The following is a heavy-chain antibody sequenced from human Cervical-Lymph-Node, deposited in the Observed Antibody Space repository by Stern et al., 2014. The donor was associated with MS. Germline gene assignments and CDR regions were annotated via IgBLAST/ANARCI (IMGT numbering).Heavy chain of an antibody. V-gene: IGHV3-11*01. Sequence: VQLVQSGGGLVKPGGSLRLSCAASGFTFSDYYMSWLRQAPGQGMEGVSYISSSGSAIYYAVSVKGRFTISRDNAKNSLYLQMNSLRAEDTAVYYCAREKGSGYYTHWGQGTLVTVSS. CDR2: ISSSGSAI. CDR1: GFTFSDYY. D-gene: IGHD3/OR15-3a*01. J-gene: IGHJ4*02. CDR3: AREKGSGYYTH.